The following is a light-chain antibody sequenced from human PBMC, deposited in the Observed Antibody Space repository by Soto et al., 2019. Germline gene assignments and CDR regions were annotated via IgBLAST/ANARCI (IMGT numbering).Light chain of an antibody. Sequence: TQYPCTLSLSPGERDTLSCRASQSVSGDLAWYQQKPGQAPRLLIFAASTRATSVPARFTGSRSGTEFTLTISSLQSEDFAVYYCQQYNSWPRTFGQGTKVDI. J-gene: IGKJ1*01. CDR1: QSVSGD. V-gene: IGKV3-15*01. CDR2: AAS. CDR3: QQYNSWPRT.